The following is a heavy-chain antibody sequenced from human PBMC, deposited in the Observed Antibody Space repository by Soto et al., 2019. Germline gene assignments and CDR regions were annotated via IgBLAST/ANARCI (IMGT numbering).Heavy chain of an antibody. CDR1: GGSFNSFA. CDR3: AMSAAAGLKGSLDV. CDR2: ILPVFGTP. Sequence: QVQLVQSGAEVKKPESSVKVSCKASGGSFNSFAISWVRQAPGQGLEWMGGILPVFGTPSNSPNFQGRITITADRSTTTAYMELSSLRFEDTAVYYCAMSAAAGLKGSLDVWGQGTRVTVTS. D-gene: IGHD6-13*01. V-gene: IGHV1-69*06. J-gene: IGHJ6*02.